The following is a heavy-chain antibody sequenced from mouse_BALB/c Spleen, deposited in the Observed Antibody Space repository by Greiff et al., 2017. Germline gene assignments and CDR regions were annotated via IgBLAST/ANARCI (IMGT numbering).Heavy chain of an antibody. CDR1: GFNIKDTY. CDR3: ARGYYGSFAY. D-gene: IGHD1-1*01. V-gene: IGHV14-3*02. CDR2: IDPANGNT. J-gene: IGHJ3*01. Sequence: EVQLVESGAELVKPGASVKLSCTASGFNIKDTYMHWVKQRPEQGLEWIGRIDPANGNTKYDPKFQGKATITADTSSNTAYLQLSSLTSEDTAVYYCARGYYGSFAYWGQGTLVTVSA.